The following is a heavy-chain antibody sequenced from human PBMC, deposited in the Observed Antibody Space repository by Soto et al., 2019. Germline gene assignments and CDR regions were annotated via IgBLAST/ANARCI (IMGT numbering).Heavy chain of an antibody. CDR1: GYTFTSYY. CDR2: INPSGGST. V-gene: IGHV1-46*01. Sequence: ASVKVSCKASGYTFTSYYMHWVRQAPGQGLEWMGIINPSGGSTSYAQKFQGRVTMTRDTSKNQFSLKLSSVTAADTAVYYCARAYSGYEEYYFDYWGQGTLVTVSS. D-gene: IGHD5-12*01. J-gene: IGHJ4*02. CDR3: ARAYSGYEEYYFDY.